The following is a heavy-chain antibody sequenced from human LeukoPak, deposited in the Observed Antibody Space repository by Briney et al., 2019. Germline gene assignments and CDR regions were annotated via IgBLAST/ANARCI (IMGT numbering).Heavy chain of an antibody. CDR2: INHSGST. CDR1: GGSFSGYY. D-gene: IGHD1-7*01. V-gene: IGHV4-34*01. J-gene: IGHJ3*02. CDR3: ARRIYNWNYVGAFDI. Sequence: PSETLSLTCAVYGGSFSGYYWSWIRQPPGKGLEWIGEINHSGSTNYNPSLKSRVTISVDTSKNQFSLKLSSVTAADTAVYYCARRIYNWNYVGAFDIWGQGTMVTVSS.